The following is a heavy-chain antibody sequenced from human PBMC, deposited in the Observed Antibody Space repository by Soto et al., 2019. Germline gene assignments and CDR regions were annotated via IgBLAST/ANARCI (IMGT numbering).Heavy chain of an antibody. Sequence: GGSLRLSCEASGFTFSSYAIHWVRQAPGKGLEWVAVIYYDGSNKYYADSVKGRFTISRDNSKNTLYLQMTSLRADDTAVYYCARGHGVATTMGWFDPWGQGTLVTVSS. CDR2: IYYDGSNK. V-gene: IGHV3-30*04. D-gene: IGHD5-12*01. J-gene: IGHJ5*02. CDR3: ARGHGVATTMGWFDP. CDR1: GFTFSSYA.